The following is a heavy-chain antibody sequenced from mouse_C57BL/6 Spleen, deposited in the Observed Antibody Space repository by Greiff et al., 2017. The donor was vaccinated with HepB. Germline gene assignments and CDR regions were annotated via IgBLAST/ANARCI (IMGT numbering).Heavy chain of an antibody. CDR1: GFTFNTYA. J-gene: IGHJ4*01. Sequence: EVQLVESGGGLVQPKGSLKLSCAASGFTFNTYAMHWVRPAPGKGLEWVARIRSKSSNYATYYADSVNDRFIISRDDSQSMLYLQMNNLKTEDTAMYYGVREGLLGAMDYWGQGTSVTVSS. V-gene: IGHV10-3*01. D-gene: IGHD2-3*01. CDR2: IRSKSSNYAT. CDR3: VREGLLGAMDY.